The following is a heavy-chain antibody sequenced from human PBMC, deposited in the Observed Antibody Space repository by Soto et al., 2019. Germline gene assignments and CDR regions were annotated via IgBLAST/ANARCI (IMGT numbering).Heavy chain of an antibody. J-gene: IGHJ6*02. V-gene: IGHV3-33*01. D-gene: IGHD5-12*01. CDR1: GFTFSSYG. Sequence: QVQLVESGGGVVQPGRSLRLSCAASGFTFSSYGMHWVRQAPGKGLEWVAVIWYDGSNKYYADSVKGRFTISRDNSKNTLYLQTNSLRAEDTAVYYCARGTTITYYYYGMDVWGQGTTVTVSS. CDR3: ARGTTITYYYYGMDV. CDR2: IWYDGSNK.